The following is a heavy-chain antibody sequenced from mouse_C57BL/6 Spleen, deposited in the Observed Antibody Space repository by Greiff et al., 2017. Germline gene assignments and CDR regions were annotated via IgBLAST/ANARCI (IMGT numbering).Heavy chain of an antibody. CDR1: GYTFTSYW. CDR2: IDPSDSYT. Sequence: QVQLKQPGAELVKPGASVKLSCKASGYTFTSYWMQWVKQRPGQGLEWIGEIDPSDSYTNYNQKFKGKATLTVDTSSSTAYMQLSSLTSEDSAVYYCARRGIYYGSSSYYFDYWGQGTTLTVSS. J-gene: IGHJ2*01. V-gene: IGHV1-50*01. D-gene: IGHD1-1*01. CDR3: ARRGIYYGSSSYYFDY.